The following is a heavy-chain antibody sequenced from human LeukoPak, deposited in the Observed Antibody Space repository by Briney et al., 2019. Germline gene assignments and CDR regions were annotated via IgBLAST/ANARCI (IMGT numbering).Heavy chain of an antibody. CDR3: AREFPTIAVAGDY. CDR2: INPNSGGT. V-gene: IGHV1-2*02. D-gene: IGHD6-19*01. J-gene: IGHJ4*02. CDR1: GYTFTSYY. Sequence: ASVKVSCKASGYTFTSYYMHWVRQAPGQGLEWMGWINPNSGGTNYAQKFQGRVTMTRDTSISTAYMELSRLRSDDTAVYYCAREFPTIAVAGDYWGQGTLVTVSS.